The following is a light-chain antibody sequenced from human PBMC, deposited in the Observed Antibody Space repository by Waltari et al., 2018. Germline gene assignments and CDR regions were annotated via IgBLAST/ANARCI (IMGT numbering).Light chain of an antibody. Sequence: QSALTQPPSVSGSPGQSVTISCSGTSSDVGTYNRVSWYQQPPGTAPKLIIFEVSSRPWGVPDRFSGSKAGSTASLTISGLQTEDEGDYYCSSYTPSATLLFGGGTKLTVL. CDR1: SSDVGTYNR. V-gene: IGLV2-18*02. CDR3: SSYTPSATLL. J-gene: IGLJ2*01. CDR2: EVS.